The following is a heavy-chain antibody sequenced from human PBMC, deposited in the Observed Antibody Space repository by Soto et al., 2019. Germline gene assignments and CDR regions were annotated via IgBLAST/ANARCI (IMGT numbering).Heavy chain of an antibody. Sequence: PGGSLRLSCAGSGFTFRDYYMSWARLAPGQGLEWVSYMSSSGATIYYADSVKGRFTISRDNAKNSLYLQMNSLRADDTAVYYCARNTVSAAGADYYGLDVWGQGTTVTVSS. CDR3: ARNTVSAAGADYYGLDV. CDR1: GFTFRDYY. CDR2: MSSSGATI. D-gene: IGHD6-13*01. J-gene: IGHJ6*02. V-gene: IGHV3-11*01.